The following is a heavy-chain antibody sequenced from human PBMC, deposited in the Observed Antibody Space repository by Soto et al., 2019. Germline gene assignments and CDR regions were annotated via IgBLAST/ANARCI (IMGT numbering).Heavy chain of an antibody. CDR3: AGECISSCRGGAFDI. CDR1: GYTFTSYG. D-gene: IGHD3-3*02. J-gene: IGHJ3*02. V-gene: IGHV1-18*01. CDR2: ISAYNGNT. Sequence: ASVKVSCKASGYTFTSYGISWVRQAPGQGLEWMGWISAYNGNTNYAQKLQGRVTMTTNTSTSTAYMELRSLRSDDTAVDYWAGECISSCRGGAFDIWGQGTMVTVSS.